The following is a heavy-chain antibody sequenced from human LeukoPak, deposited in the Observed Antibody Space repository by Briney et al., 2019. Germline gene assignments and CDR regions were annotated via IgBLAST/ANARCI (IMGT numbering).Heavy chain of an antibody. CDR1: GFTFSSYW. CDR2: IKQDGSEK. Sequence: PGGSLRLSCAASGFTFSSYWMSWVRQAPGKGLEWVANIKQDGSEKYYVDSVKGRFTISRDNAKNPLYLQMNSLRAEDTAVYYCARAYCSSTSCYSPWGKGTTVTVSS. CDR3: ARAYCSSTSCYSP. V-gene: IGHV3-7*03. J-gene: IGHJ6*04. D-gene: IGHD2-2*01.